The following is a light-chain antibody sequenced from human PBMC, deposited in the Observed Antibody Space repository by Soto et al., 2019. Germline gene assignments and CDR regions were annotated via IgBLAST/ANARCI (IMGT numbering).Light chain of an antibody. CDR2: DAS. CDR3: QQRSNWLT. V-gene: IGKV3-11*01. J-gene: IGKJ4*01. Sequence: VVWPQSPATLSSFPGAREPLYCRASQSVSSYLAWYQQKPGQAPRLLIYDASNRATGIPARFSGSGSGTDFTLTISSLEPEDFAVYYCQQRSNWLTFGGGTKVDIK. CDR1: QSVSSY.